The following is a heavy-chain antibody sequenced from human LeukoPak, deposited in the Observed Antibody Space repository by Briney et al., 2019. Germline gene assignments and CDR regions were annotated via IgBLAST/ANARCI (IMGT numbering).Heavy chain of an antibody. CDR2: IFHSGST. CDR3: ARVVSMTMIVVIPLYFDY. J-gene: IGHJ4*02. Sequence: SETLSLTCTVSGYSTSSGYYWGWIRQPPGKGLESIGNIFHSGSTYYNPSLKSRVTISVGTSKNQFSLKLTSVTAADTAVYYCARVVSMTMIVVIPLYFDYWGQGTLVTVSS. V-gene: IGHV4-38-2*02. D-gene: IGHD3-22*01. CDR1: GYSTSSGYY.